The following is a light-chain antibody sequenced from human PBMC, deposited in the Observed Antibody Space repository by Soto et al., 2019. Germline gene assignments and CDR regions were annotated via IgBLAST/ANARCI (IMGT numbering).Light chain of an antibody. V-gene: IGKV1-6*02. Sequence: ALQMTQSPSSLSASVGDTVTITCRASQDIRNDLDWYQQKPGKAPKLLIYAASSLQSGVPPRFSGSGAGTDFTLTISSLQPEDFATYYCLQDYNYPYTFGQGTKLEIK. CDR1: QDIRND. CDR2: AAS. J-gene: IGKJ2*01. CDR3: LQDYNYPYT.